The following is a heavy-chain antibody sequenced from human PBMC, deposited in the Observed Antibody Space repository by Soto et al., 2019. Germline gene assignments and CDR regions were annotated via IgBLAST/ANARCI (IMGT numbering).Heavy chain of an antibody. J-gene: IGHJ4*02. V-gene: IGHV4-39*02. D-gene: IGHD2-8*02. CDR1: GASISSSNYY. CDR2: IYFSGRT. CDR3: ARFRCNGRACPYHFES. Sequence: PSETLSLTCTVSGASISSSNYYWGWVRQPPGKGLEWIASIYFSGRTHYNPSLQSRITVSIDSSKNLFSLRLTSVTAADTALYSCARFRCNGRACPYHFESWGLGTLVTLSS.